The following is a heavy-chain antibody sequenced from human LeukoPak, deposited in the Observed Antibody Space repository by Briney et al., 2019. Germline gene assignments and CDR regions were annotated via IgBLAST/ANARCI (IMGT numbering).Heavy chain of an antibody. Sequence: GESLKISCKGSGYSFTSYWISWLRQMPGKGLEWMGRIDPSDSYVNYSPSFQGHVTISADKSISTAYLQWSSLKASDTAMYYCARPNWARRYFDYWGQGTLVTVSS. CDR2: IDPSDSYV. CDR3: ARPNWARRYFDY. V-gene: IGHV5-10-1*01. J-gene: IGHJ4*02. CDR1: GYSFTSYW. D-gene: IGHD7-27*01.